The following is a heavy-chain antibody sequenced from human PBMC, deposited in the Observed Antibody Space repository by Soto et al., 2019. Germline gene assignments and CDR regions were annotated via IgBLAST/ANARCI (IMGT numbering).Heavy chain of an antibody. Sequence: QVQLQQWGAGLLKPSETLSLTCAVYGGSFSGYYWTWIRQPPGTGLEWIGEINHSRSTNYNPSLKSRVTISVDTSKNQFSLKLTSVTAADTAVYYCERDKITGLFDYWGQGTLVTVSS. J-gene: IGHJ4*02. V-gene: IGHV4-34*01. CDR2: INHSRST. CDR3: ERDKITGLFDY. D-gene: IGHD2-8*02. CDR1: GGSFSGYY.